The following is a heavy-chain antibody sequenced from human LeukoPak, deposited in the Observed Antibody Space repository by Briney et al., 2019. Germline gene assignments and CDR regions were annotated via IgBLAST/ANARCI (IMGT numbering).Heavy chain of an antibody. D-gene: IGHD2-21*01. Sequence: PSETLSLTCTVSGGSISSGSYYWGWIRQPPGKGLEWIGTIYYSGSTYYNLSLKSRVTISVDTSKNQFSLRLSSVTAADTAVYYCARLWFPHWFDPWGQGTLVTVSS. CDR1: GGSISSGSYY. CDR2: IYYSGST. J-gene: IGHJ5*02. CDR3: ARLWFPHWFDP. V-gene: IGHV4-39*01.